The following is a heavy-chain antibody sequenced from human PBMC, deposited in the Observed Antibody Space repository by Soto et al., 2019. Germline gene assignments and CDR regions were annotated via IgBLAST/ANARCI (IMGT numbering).Heavy chain of an antibody. Sequence: QVQLQESGPGLVKPSETLSLTCTVSGGSISSYYWSWIRQTPGKGLEWIGYIYYSGSTNYNPSLKSRVTISVDTSKNQFSLKLSSVTAADTAVYYCARHDYGDYDAFDIWGQGTMVTVSS. CDR1: GGSISSYY. D-gene: IGHD4-17*01. V-gene: IGHV4-59*08. CDR3: ARHDYGDYDAFDI. CDR2: IYYSGST. J-gene: IGHJ3*02.